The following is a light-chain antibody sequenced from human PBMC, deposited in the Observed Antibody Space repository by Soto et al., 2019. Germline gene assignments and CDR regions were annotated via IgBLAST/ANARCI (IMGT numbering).Light chain of an antibody. CDR1: QSVSNNY. CDR3: QQYGSSGT. CDR2: GAS. J-gene: IGKJ1*01. Sequence: EIVLTQSPGTLSLSPGERATLSCRASQSVSNNYLAWYQQKPGQAPGLLIYGASNRATGIPDRFSGSGSGTDFSHTISRLEPEDFVVYYCQQYGSSGTFGQGTKVVIK. V-gene: IGKV3-20*01.